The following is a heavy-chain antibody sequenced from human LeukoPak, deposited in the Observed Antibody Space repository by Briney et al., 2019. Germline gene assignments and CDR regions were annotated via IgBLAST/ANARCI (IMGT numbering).Heavy chain of an antibody. V-gene: IGHV1-69*02. J-gene: IGHJ4*02. CDR1: GGTFSSYT. D-gene: IGHD2-15*01. CDR2: IIPILGIA. Sequence: SVKVSCKASGGTFSSYTISWVRQAPGRGLEWMGRIIPILGIANYAQKFQGRVTITADKPTSTAYMELSSLRSEDTAVYYCARGSSHCSGGSCPSYWGQGTLVTVSS. CDR3: ARGSSHCSGGSCPSY.